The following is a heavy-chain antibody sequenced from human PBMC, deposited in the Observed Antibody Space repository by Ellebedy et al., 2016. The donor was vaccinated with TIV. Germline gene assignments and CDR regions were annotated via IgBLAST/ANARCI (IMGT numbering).Heavy chain of an antibody. CDR1: GFTFSSYS. V-gene: IGHV3-21*01. CDR3: ARGLYSGGSGSEDH. Sequence: GESLKISCAASGFTFSSYSMNWVRQAPGKGLAWVSSISSGSSYIYYADSVKGRFTISRDDAKNSLYLQMSSLRAEDTALYYCARGLYSGGSGSEDHWGQGTLVTVSS. D-gene: IGHD3-10*01. J-gene: IGHJ4*02. CDR2: ISSGSSYI.